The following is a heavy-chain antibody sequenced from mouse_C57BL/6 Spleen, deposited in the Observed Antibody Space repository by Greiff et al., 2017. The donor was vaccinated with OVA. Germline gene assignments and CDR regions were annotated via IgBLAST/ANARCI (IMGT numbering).Heavy chain of an antibody. Sequence: QVQLQQPGAELVKPGASVKLSCKASGYTFTSYWMHWVKQRPGRGLEWIGRIDPNSGGTKYNEKFKSKANLTVDKPSSTPYLQLTSLTSTDSAVYYCVRSPNYYGSSATDYWGEGTTLTDSS. V-gene: IGHV1-72*01. CDR1: GYTFTSYW. CDR3: VRSPNYYGSSATDY. J-gene: IGHJ2*01. D-gene: IGHD1-1*01. CDR2: IDPNSGGT.